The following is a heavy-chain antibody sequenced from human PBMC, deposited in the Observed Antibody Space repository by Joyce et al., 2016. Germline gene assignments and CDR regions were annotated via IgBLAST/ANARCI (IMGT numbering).Heavy chain of an antibody. J-gene: IGHJ4*02. V-gene: IGHV1-2*02. D-gene: IGHD1-1*01. CDR2: SNPKTGGT. CDR1: GYTFTDYY. Sequence: QVQLVQSGAEVKKPGASVQVSCKTSGYTFTDYYIHWVRQAPGQGLEWMGWSNPKTGGTKYAQRLQGRVTLTRDTSISAAYMELSTLTSDDTAVYYCATSWRTGIDSPYWGQGTLVIVSS. CDR3: ATSWRTGIDSPY.